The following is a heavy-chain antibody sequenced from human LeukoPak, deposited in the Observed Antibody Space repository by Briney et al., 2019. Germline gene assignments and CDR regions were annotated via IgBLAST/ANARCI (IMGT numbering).Heavy chain of an antibody. CDR1: GGTFSSYA. D-gene: IGHD3-3*01. CDR2: INPSGGST. V-gene: IGHV1-46*01. J-gene: IGHJ5*02. Sequence: GASVKVSCKASGGTFSSYAISWVRQAPGQGLEWMGIINPSGGSTSYAQKFQGRVTMTRDTSTSTVYMELSSLRSEDTAVYYCARVLGGYYTQYNWFDPWGQGTLVTVSS. CDR3: ARVLGGYYTQYNWFDP.